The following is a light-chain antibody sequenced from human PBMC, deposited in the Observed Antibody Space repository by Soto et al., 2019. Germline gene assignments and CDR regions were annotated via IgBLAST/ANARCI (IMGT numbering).Light chain of an antibody. CDR1: QSVSSY. CDR3: QQYDTSPRT. J-gene: IGKJ1*01. Sequence: IVFTESPATLSLSPGERSTLSCRASQSVSSYLAWYQQKPGQAPRLLIYGASSRAAGIPDRFSGSGSGTDFTLTISRLEPEDFAVYYCQQYDTSPRTFGQGAKVDIK. V-gene: IGKV3-20*01. CDR2: GAS.